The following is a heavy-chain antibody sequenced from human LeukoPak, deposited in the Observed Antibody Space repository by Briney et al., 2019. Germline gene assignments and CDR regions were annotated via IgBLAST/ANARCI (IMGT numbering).Heavy chain of an antibody. CDR1: GGSFSGYY. Sequence: SETLSLTCAVYGGSFSGYYWSWIRQPPGKGLEWIGEINHSGSTNYNPSLKSRVTISVDTSKNQFSLKLSSETAADTAVYYCARGSDGSGSYYGSVFFLTKQNWFDPWGQGTLVTVSS. J-gene: IGHJ5*02. V-gene: IGHV4-34*01. CDR3: ARGSDGSGSYYGSVFFLTKQNWFDP. CDR2: INHSGST. D-gene: IGHD3-10*01.